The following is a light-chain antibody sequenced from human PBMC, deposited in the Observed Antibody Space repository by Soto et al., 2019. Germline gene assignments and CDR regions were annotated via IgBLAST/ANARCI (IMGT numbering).Light chain of an antibody. CDR3: QQYGSSPLFA. Sequence: EIVLTQSPGTLSLSPGERANLSCRASQSVSSNYVAWYQQKRGQAPRLLIYGASSRATGIPDRFSGSGSGTDFTLTISSLEPEDFVVYYCQQYGSSPLFAFGPGTEVDLK. CDR1: QSVSSNY. J-gene: IGKJ3*01. V-gene: IGKV3-20*01. CDR2: GAS.